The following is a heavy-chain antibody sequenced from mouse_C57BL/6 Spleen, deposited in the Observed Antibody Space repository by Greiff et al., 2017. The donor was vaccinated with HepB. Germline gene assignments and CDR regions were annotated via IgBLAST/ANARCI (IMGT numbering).Heavy chain of an antibody. J-gene: IGHJ4*01. Sequence: EVHLVESGGGLVQPGGSLSLSCAASGFTFTDYYMSWVRQPPGKALEWLGFIRNKANGYTTEYSASVKGRFTISRDNSQSILYLQMNALRAEDSATYYCARYGYYYGSSSDAMDYWGQGTSVTVSS. D-gene: IGHD1-1*01. CDR1: GFTFTDYY. V-gene: IGHV7-3*01. CDR2: IRNKANGYTT. CDR3: ARYGYYYGSSSDAMDY.